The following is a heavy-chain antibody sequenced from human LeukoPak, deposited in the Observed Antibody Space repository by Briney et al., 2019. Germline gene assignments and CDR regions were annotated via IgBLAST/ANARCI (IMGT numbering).Heavy chain of an antibody. D-gene: IGHD1-1*01. CDR1: GFTFISYA. CDR3: ARSLENDAFDI. V-gene: IGHV3-23*01. Sequence: PGGSLRVSCAASGFTFISYAMSWVRQALGKGLEWVSAISGSGGSTYYADSVKGRFTISRDNSKNTLYLQMNSLRAEDTAVYYCARSLENDAFDIWGQGTMVTVSS. J-gene: IGHJ3*02. CDR2: ISGSGGST.